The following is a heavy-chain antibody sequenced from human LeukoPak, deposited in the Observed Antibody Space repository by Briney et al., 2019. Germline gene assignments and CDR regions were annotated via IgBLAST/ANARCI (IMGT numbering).Heavy chain of an antibody. J-gene: IGHJ4*02. V-gene: IGHV3-66*01. D-gene: IGHD6-13*01. Sequence: PGGSLRLSCAASGFTFSSYAMSWVRQAPGKGLEWVSVIYSGGSTYYADSVKGRFTISRDNSKNTLYLQMNSLRAEDTAVYYCARDSSSWYAYWGQGTLVTVSS. CDR2: IYSGGST. CDR3: ARDSSSWYAY. CDR1: GFTFSSYA.